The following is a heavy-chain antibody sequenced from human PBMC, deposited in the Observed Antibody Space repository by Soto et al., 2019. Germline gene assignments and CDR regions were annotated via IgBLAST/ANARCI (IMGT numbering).Heavy chain of an antibody. CDR1: GFTFDDYA. J-gene: IGHJ1*01. D-gene: IGHD6-19*01. CDR2: ITWSGGTR. V-gene: IGHV3-9*01. Sequence: EVQLVESGGGLVQPGRSLRLSCVASGFTFDDYAMHWVRQAPGKGLEWVSGITWSGGTRDYADSVKGRFTISRDNAKNSVYLQMDRLRVEDTALYYCIRGRQGWVQLWGRGTLVTVSS. CDR3: IRGRQGWVQL.